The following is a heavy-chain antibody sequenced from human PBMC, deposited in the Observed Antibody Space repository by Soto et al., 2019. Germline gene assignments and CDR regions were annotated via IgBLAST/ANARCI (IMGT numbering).Heavy chain of an antibody. Sequence: ASLKVSCKASGYTLSSYGLTWVRRAPGQGLEWMGWISGYDGKTNYAQNFQDRVTMTTDPSTRTAYMELRSLRSDDTAVYYCAKKSSSSSWFDPWGQGTLVTVSS. J-gene: IGHJ5*02. CDR1: GYTLSSYG. V-gene: IGHV1-18*01. D-gene: IGHD6-6*01. CDR3: AKKSSSSSWFDP. CDR2: ISGYDGKT.